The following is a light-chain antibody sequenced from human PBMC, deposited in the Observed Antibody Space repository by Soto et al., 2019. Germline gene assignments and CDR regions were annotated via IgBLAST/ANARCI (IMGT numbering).Light chain of an antibody. V-gene: IGLV2-14*03. J-gene: IGLJ3*02. CDR1: STDIGRYNY. Sequence: QSALTQPASVSGSPGQSITISCTGTSTDIGRYNYVSWYQQHPDKAPKLIIYDVTTRPSGVSNRFSGSKSGNTASLTISGVQAEDEADYYCCSYTSSSTLGVFGGGTKLTVL. CDR3: CSYTSSSTLGV. CDR2: DVT.